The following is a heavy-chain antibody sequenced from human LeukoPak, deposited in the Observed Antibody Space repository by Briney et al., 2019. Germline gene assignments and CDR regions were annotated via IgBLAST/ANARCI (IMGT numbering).Heavy chain of an antibody. Sequence: GSLGLSCAASGLTVSSNYMSWVRQAPGKGLEWVSLIYSGSSTYYADSVKGRFTISRDKSKNTLYLQMSSLRVEDTAVYYCAMGAIVATIDYWGQGTLVTVPS. CDR2: IYSGSST. CDR3: AMGAIVATIDY. CDR1: GLTVSSNY. J-gene: IGHJ4*02. D-gene: IGHD5-12*01. V-gene: IGHV3-66*01.